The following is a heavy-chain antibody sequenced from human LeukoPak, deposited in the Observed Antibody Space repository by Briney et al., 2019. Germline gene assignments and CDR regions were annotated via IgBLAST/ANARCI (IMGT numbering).Heavy chain of an antibody. CDR2: IKQDGSKI. Sequence: PGGSLRLSCAASGFTLSSYWISWVRQAPGKGLEWVANIKQDGSKIHYVDSVKGRFTISRDNAKNSLYLQMNSLRAEDTAVYYCVREWAIWGQGTMVTVSS. V-gene: IGHV3-7*01. CDR1: GFTLSSYW. CDR3: VREWAI. J-gene: IGHJ3*02.